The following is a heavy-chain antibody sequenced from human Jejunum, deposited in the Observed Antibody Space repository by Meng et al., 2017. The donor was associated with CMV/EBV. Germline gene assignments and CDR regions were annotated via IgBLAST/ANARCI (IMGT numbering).Heavy chain of an antibody. J-gene: IGHJ5*02. CDR2: INSHSGAT. V-gene: IGHV1-2*02. CDR3: LTYTSSSHSFGP. CDR1: GDTPTADF. Sequence: ASGDTPTADFMFWVRQAPGKGLEWMGWINSHSGATQYAQKFQGRVTMTRDTSISTVYMDLSSLRSDDTADYYCLTYTSSSHSFGPWGQGTLVTVSS. D-gene: IGHD6-6*01.